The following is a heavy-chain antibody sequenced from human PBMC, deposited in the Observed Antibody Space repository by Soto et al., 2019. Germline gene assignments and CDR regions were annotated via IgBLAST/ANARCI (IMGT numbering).Heavy chain of an antibody. CDR2: IDHSGYT. CDR1: GGSFSGYY. Sequence: SETLSLTCAVYGGSFSGYYWNWIRQPPGKGLEWIGEIDHSGYTNYNPSLKSRVTIPVDTSKNQFSLRLTSVTAADTAVYYCARVRDWFDPWGQGTLVTVSS. CDR3: ARVRDWFDP. D-gene: IGHD3-3*01. J-gene: IGHJ5*02. V-gene: IGHV4-34*01.